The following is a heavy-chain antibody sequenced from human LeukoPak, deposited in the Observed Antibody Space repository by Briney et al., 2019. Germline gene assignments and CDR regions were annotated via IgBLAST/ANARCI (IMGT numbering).Heavy chain of an antibody. D-gene: IGHD3-9*01. CDR2: IFPILGIA. CDR3: ATVNDILTGYTFDY. CDR1: GGTFSSYA. Sequence: ASVKVSCKASGGTFSSYAISWVRQAPGQGLEWMGRIFPILGIANYAQKFQGRVTITADKSTSTAYMELSSLRSEDTAVYYCATVNDILTGYTFDYWGQGTLVTVSS. J-gene: IGHJ4*02. V-gene: IGHV1-69*04.